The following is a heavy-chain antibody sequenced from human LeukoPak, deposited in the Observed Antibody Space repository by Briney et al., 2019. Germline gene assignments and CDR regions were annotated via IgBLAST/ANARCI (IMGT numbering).Heavy chain of an antibody. D-gene: IGHD3-22*01. CDR1: GFTFSSYW. Sequence: GGSLRLSCAASGFTFSSYWMSWVRQAPGKGLEWVANIKQDGSEKYYVDSVKGRFTISRDNAKNSLYLQMNSLRAEDTAVYYCARDTYYYDSSGYYGDGDGMDVWGQGTTVTVSS. V-gene: IGHV3-7*03. CDR3: ARDTYYYDSSGYYGDGDGMDV. CDR2: IKQDGSEK. J-gene: IGHJ6*02.